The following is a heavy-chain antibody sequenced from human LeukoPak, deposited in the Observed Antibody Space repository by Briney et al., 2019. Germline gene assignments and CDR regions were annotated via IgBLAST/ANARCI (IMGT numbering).Heavy chain of an antibody. V-gene: IGHV4-39*07. CDR3: AREPVGKKLSAAIYGYYYYYYMDV. CDR1: GGSISSSSYY. Sequence: PSETLSLTCTVSGGSISSSSYYWGWIRQPPGKGLEWIGSIYYSGSTYYNPSLKSRVTMSVDTSKNQFSLKLSSVTAADTAVYYCAREPVGKKLSAAIYGYYYYYYMDVWGKGTTVTISS. CDR2: IYYSGST. J-gene: IGHJ6*03. D-gene: IGHD4-17*01.